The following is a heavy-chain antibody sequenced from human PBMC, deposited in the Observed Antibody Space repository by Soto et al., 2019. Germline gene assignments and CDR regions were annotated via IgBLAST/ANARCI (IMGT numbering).Heavy chain of an antibody. J-gene: IGHJ4*02. D-gene: IGHD5-18*01. V-gene: IGHV1-69*12. CDR2: IIPMFGTA. CDR1: GGTFSTYA. Sequence: QVQLVQSGAEVKQPESSVKVSCKAPGGTFSTYAISWVRQAPGQGLEWMGGIIPMFGTANYAQRFQDRVTITADESTNTVCMELSSLRSEDTAVYFCASGIQLWLRRINNGYSGWGQGTLVTVSS. CDR3: ASGIQLWLRRINNGYSG.